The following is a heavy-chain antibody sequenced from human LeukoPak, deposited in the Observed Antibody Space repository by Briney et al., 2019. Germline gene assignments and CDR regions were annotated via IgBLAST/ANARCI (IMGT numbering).Heavy chain of an antibody. J-gene: IGHJ4*02. Sequence: GASVKLSCKASGYTFTSYGISWVRQAPGQGLEWMGWISAYNGNTNYAQKLQGRVTMTTDTSTSTAYMELRSLRSDDTAVYYCARDTPHIAVAGRGYFDYWGQGTLVTVSS. CDR3: ARDTPHIAVAGRGYFDY. CDR2: ISAYNGNT. CDR1: GYTFTSYG. D-gene: IGHD6-19*01. V-gene: IGHV1-18*01.